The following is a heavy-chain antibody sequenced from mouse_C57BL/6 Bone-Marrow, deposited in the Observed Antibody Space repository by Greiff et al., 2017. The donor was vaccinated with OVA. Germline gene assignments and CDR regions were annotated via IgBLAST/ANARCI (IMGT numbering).Heavy chain of an antibody. CDR2: IYPGSGST. Sequence: QVQLQQPGAELVKPGASVKMSCKASGYTFTSYWITWVKQRPGQGLEWIGDIYPGSGSTNYNEKFKSKATLTVDTSSSTAYMQLSSLTSEDSAVYYCASGGYYYGSSFDYWGQGTTLTVSS. CDR1: GYTFTSYW. J-gene: IGHJ2*01. V-gene: IGHV1-55*01. D-gene: IGHD1-1*01. CDR3: ASGGYYYGSSFDY.